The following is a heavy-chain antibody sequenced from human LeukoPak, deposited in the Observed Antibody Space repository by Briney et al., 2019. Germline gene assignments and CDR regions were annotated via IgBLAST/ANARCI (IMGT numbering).Heavy chain of an antibody. V-gene: IGHV1-18*01. J-gene: IGHJ4*02. D-gene: IGHD3-10*01. CDR2: IIAYNGNT. CDR1: GYTFTSYG. CDR3: ARAQTTGFGESLHY. Sequence: ASVKVSCKASGYTFTSYGISWVRQAPGQGLEWMGWIIAYNGNTRYAQNLQGRVTLTTDTSTSTAYMEVRSLRSEDTAVYYCARAQTTGFGESLHYWGQGTLVSVSS.